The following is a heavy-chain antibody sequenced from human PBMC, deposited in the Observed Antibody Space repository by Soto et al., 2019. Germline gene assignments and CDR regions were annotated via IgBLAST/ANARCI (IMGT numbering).Heavy chain of an antibody. D-gene: IGHD2-2*01. V-gene: IGHV1-18*04. Sequence: GASVKGSCKASGYTFTSYGISWVRRAPGQGLEWMGWISAYNGNTNYAQKLQGRVTMTTDAPTSTAYMELRSLRSDDTAVYYCARGPIRGVVPAATWYFDLWGRGTLVTVSS. J-gene: IGHJ2*01. CDR2: ISAYNGNT. CDR1: GYTFTSYG. CDR3: ARGPIRGVVPAATWYFDL.